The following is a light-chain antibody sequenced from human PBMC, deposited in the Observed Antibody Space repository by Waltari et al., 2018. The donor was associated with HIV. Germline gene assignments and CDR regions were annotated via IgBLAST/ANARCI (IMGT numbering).Light chain of an antibody. CDR3: AAWDSSLSGLKWV. J-gene: IGLJ3*02. CDR1: TSNIGSNY. CDR2: RND. Sequence: QSVLTQSPSASGTPGQRVTISCSGSTSNIGSNYVYWYQQLPGTAPKRLIYRNDQRPSGVTDRFSGSRSGGSASLAVSGLRSEEEADYYCAAWDSSLSGLKWVFGGGTKLTVL. V-gene: IGLV1-47*01.